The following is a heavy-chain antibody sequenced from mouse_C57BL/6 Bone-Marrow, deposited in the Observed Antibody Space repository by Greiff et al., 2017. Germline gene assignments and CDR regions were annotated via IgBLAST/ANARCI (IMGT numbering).Heavy chain of an antibody. D-gene: IGHD2-10*01. CDR3: ATYYGNYLAWFAY. J-gene: IGHJ3*01. CDR1: GYTFTSYW. Sequence: VQLQQPGAELVKPGASVKLSCKASGYTFTSYWMHWVKQRPGQGLEWIGMIHPNSGSTNYNEKFKSKATLTVDKSSSTAYMQVSSLTSGDSAVYYCATYYGNYLAWFAYGGQGTLVTVSA. CDR2: IHPNSGST. V-gene: IGHV1-64*01.